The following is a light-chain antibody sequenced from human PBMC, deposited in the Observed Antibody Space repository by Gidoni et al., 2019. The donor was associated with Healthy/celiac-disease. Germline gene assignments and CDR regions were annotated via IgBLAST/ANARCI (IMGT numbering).Light chain of an antibody. J-gene: IGLJ2*01. CDR2: SNN. CDR3: AAWDDSLNGVV. CDR1: SSNIGSNT. Sequence: QSVLTQPPSASGTPGQRVTISCSGSSSNIGSNTVNWNQQLPGTAPNLRIYSNNQRPSGVPDRFSGSKSGTSASLAISGLQSEDEADYYCAAWDDSLNGVVFGGGTKLTVL. V-gene: IGLV1-44*01.